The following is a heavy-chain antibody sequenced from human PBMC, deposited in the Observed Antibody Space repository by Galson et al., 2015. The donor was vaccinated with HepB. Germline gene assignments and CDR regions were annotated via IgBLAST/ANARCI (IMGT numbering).Heavy chain of an antibody. V-gene: IGHV4-34*09. Sequence: QLQLQESGSGLVKSSQTLSLTCGVYGGSFSGYYWSWIRQPPGKGLEWIGEINDAGTTNYNPSLRSRVTISVDMSKIQFSLKLTSVTAADTAVYYCARDSTDAWGQGATVTVSS. CDR2: INDAGTT. CDR3: ARDSTDA. D-gene: IGHD5/OR15-5a*01. J-gene: IGHJ6*02. CDR1: GGSFSGYY.